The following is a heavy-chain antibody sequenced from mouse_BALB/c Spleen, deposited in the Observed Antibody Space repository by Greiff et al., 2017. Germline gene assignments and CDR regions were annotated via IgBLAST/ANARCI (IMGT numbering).Heavy chain of an antibody. CDR3: ARYGYDYVQFAY. CDR1: GDSITSGY. CDR2: ISYSGST. V-gene: IGHV3-8*02. Sequence: EVNLVESGPSLVKPSQTLSLTCSVTGDSITSGYWNWIRKFPGNKLEYMGYISYSGSTYYNPSLKSRISITRDTSKNQYYLQLNSVTTEDTATYYCARYGYDYVQFAYWGQGTLVTVSA. J-gene: IGHJ3*01. D-gene: IGHD2-4*01.